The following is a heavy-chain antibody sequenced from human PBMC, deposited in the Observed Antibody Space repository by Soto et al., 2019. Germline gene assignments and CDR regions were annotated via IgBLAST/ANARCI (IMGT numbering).Heavy chain of an antibody. CDR3: ARDQTIEYCSSTSCYERGPYYYMDV. CDR1: GYTFTGYY. D-gene: IGHD2-2*01. Sequence: ASVKVSCKASGYTFTGYYMHWVRQAPGQGLEWMGWINPNSGGTNYAQKFQGWVTMTRDTSISTAYMELSRLRSDDTAVYYCARDQTIEYCSSTSCYERGPYYYMDVWGKGTTVTVSS. V-gene: IGHV1-2*04. CDR2: INPNSGGT. J-gene: IGHJ6*03.